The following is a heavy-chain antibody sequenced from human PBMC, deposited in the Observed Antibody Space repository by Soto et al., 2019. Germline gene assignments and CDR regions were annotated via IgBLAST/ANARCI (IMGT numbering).Heavy chain of an antibody. CDR1: GGSISSSSYY. J-gene: IGHJ5*02. CDR2: IYYSGST. CDR3: ARHKYYDFWSGKDILMSSWFDP. Sequence: QLQLQESGPGLVKPSETLSLTCTVSGGSISSSSYYWGWIRQPPGKGLEWIGSIYYSGSTYYNPSLKSRVTISVDTSKNQFSLKLSSVTAADTAVYYCARHKYYDFWSGKDILMSSWFDPWGQGTLVTVSS. V-gene: IGHV4-39*01. D-gene: IGHD3-3*01.